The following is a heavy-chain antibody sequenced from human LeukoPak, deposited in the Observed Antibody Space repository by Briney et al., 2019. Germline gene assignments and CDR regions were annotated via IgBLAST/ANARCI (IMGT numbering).Heavy chain of an antibody. CDR1: GFTFSSYA. Sequence: GGSQRLSCAASGFTFSSYAMSWVRQAPGKGLEWVSAISGSGGSTYYADSVKGRFTISRDNSKNTLYLQMNSLRAEDTAVYYCAVTPSYSPYYFDYWGQGTLVTVSS. D-gene: IGHD4-11*01. CDR3: AVTPSYSPYYFDY. V-gene: IGHV3-23*01. CDR2: ISGSGGST. J-gene: IGHJ4*02.